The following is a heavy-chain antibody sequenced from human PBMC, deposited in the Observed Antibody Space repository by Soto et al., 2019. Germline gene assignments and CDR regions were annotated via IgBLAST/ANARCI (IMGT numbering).Heavy chain of an antibody. J-gene: IGHJ4*02. CDR3: ARDADDTRIVGATEGFDY. V-gene: IGHV3-33*01. Sequence: QVQLVESGXXXVQXXXXXXLSCXXXXXXXXSYGXXXXXXAXGKGLEWVAVIWYDGSNKYYADSVKGRFTISRDNSKNTLYLQMNSLRAEDTAVYYCARDADDTRIVGATEGFDYWGQGTLVTVSS. D-gene: IGHD1-26*01. CDR1: XXXXXSYG. CDR2: IWYDGSNK.